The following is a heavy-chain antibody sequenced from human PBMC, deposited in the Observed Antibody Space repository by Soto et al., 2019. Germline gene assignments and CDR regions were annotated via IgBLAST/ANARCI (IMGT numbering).Heavy chain of an antibody. Sequence: EVQLVESGGGLVQPGGSLRLSCAASGFTFSSYWMSWVRQAPGKGLEWVANIKQDGSEKYYLDSVKGRFTISRDNAKNSLYLQMNSLRAEDTAVYYCAREVLDDYIWGSYRYNDYWGQGTLVTVSS. V-gene: IGHV3-7*01. CDR2: IKQDGSEK. D-gene: IGHD3-16*02. CDR1: GFTFSSYW. CDR3: AREVLDDYIWGSYRYNDY. J-gene: IGHJ4*02.